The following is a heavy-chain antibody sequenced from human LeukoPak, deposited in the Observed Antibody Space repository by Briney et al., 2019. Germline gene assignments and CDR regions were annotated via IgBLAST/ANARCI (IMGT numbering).Heavy chain of an antibody. CDR1: GYSFTSYW. CDR3: AKTLAGAFDI. V-gene: IGHV5-51*01. Sequence: GESLKISCKGSGYSFTSYWIGWVRQMPGKGLEWMGIIYPGDSDSRYSPSFQGQVTISADKSITTSYLQWSSLKASDSAMYYCAKTLAGAFDIWGQGTMVTVSS. D-gene: IGHD6-13*01. J-gene: IGHJ3*02. CDR2: IYPGDSDS.